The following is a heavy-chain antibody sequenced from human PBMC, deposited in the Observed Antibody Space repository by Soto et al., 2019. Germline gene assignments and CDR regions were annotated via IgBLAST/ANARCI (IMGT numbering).Heavy chain of an antibody. D-gene: IGHD3-10*01. Sequence: SVKVSWKASGGTFSSYTISWVRQAPGQGLEWMGRIIPILGIANYAQKFQGRVTITADKSTSTAYMELSSLRSEDTAVYYCARDVGRDGSGSYYPYWFAPWGQGTLVTVSS. CDR1: GGTFSSYT. J-gene: IGHJ5*02. V-gene: IGHV1-69*04. CDR2: IIPILGIA. CDR3: ARDVGRDGSGSYYPYWFAP.